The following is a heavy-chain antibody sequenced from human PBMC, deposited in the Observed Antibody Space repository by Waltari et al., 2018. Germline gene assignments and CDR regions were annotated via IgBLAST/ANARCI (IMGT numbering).Heavy chain of an antibody. V-gene: IGHV1-2*06. J-gene: IGHJ6*03. Sequence: QVQLVQSGAEVKKPGASVKVSCKASGYTFTGYYLQWVRQAPGTGLEWMGRINPNSGGTTYAQKFQGRVTMTRDTSISTAYMELSRLRSDDTAVYYCARGRMVRGRAEDYYYYMDVWGKGTTVTVSS. D-gene: IGHD3-10*01. CDR2: INPNSGGT. CDR3: ARGRMVRGRAEDYYYYMDV. CDR1: GYTFTGYY.